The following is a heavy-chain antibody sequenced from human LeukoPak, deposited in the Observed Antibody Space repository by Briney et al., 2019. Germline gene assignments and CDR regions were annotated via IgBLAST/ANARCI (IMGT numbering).Heavy chain of an antibody. CDR1: GFTFSSYA. D-gene: IGHD3-3*01. Sequence: GGSLRLSCAASGFTFSSYAMSWVRQAPGKGLEWVSAISGGGDSTYYADSVKGRFTISRDNSKSTLYLQMNSLRAEDTAVYYCARGDFSSGPSRDVFDIWGQGTMVTVSS. CDR2: ISGGGDST. CDR3: ARGDFSSGPSRDVFDI. J-gene: IGHJ3*02. V-gene: IGHV3-23*01.